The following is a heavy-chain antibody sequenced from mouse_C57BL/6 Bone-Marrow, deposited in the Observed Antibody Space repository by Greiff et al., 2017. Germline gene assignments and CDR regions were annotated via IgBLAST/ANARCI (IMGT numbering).Heavy chain of an antibody. CDR1: GYAFSSSW. CDR3: ARAGYYAMDN. CDR2: IYPGDGDT. Sequence: QVQLQQSGPELVKPGASVKISCKASGYAFSSSWMHWVKQRPGKGLEWIGRIYPGDGDTNYNGKFKGKATLTADKSSSTAYMQLISLTSEDSAVYFCARAGYYAMDNWGRGTSVTVTA. V-gene: IGHV1-82*01. D-gene: IGHD4-1*01. J-gene: IGHJ4*01.